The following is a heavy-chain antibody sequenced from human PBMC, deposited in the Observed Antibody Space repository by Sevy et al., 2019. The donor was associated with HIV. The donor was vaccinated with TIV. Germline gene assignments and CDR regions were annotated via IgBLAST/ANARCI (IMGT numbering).Heavy chain of an antibody. CDR2: SYSDDSR. V-gene: IGHV3-53*01. CDR1: GFTVTNNY. CDR3: ARLHPHIAAARAMDV. Sequence: GGSLRLSCAASGFTVTNNYISWVRQAPGKGLDWVALSYSDDSRYFADSGRGRFTISRDSLKNTLYLQMNSLRAEDTAVYYCARLHPHIAAARAMDVWGQGTTVTVSS. D-gene: IGHD6-13*01. J-gene: IGHJ6*02.